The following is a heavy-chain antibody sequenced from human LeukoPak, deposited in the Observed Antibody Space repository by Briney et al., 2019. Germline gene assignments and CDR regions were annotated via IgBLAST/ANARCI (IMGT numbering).Heavy chain of an antibody. CDR3: ARNIRYSSGLNWFDP. D-gene: IGHD6-19*01. CDR1: GGSISSSSDY. V-gene: IGHV4-39*01. J-gene: IGHJ5*02. Sequence: PSETLSLTCTVSGGSISSSSDYWGWIRQPPGEGLEWIGSIHYSGSTYYNPSLKSRVTISVDTSKKQCSLRLSSVTAADTAVYYCARNIRYSSGLNWFDPWGQGTLVTVSS. CDR2: IHYSGST.